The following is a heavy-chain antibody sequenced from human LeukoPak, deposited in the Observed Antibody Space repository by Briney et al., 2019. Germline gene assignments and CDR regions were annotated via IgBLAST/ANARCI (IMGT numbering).Heavy chain of an antibody. V-gene: IGHV3-23*01. CDR2: ISGSGDST. CDR3: AKDQDCSITSCYVFDC. J-gene: IGHJ4*02. D-gene: IGHD2-2*01. CDR1: GFTFSSYA. Sequence: PGGSLRLSCAASGFTFSSYAMSWVRQAPGKGLEWVSAISGSGDSTYYADSVKGRFTISRDNSKNTLYLQMNSLRAEDTAVYYCAKDQDCSITSCYVFDCWGQGTLVIVSS.